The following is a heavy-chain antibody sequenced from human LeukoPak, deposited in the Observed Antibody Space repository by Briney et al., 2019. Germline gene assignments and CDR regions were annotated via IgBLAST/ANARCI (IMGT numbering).Heavy chain of an antibody. Sequence: GASVKVSCKASGGSFRSVTFSWVRQAPGQGLEWMGEIIPFSGSLNYAENFQDRVTITADESTSTASMDLRSLRSDDTAVYYCARDPAYYYDSSGYYRPGAFDIWGQGTMVTVSS. J-gene: IGHJ3*02. CDR3: ARDPAYYYDSSGYYRPGAFDI. D-gene: IGHD3-22*01. CDR1: GGSFRSVT. CDR2: IIPFSGSL. V-gene: IGHV1-69*13.